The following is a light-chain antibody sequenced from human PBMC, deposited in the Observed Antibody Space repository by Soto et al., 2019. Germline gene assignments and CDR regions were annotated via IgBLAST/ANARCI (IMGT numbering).Light chain of an antibody. V-gene: IGLV2-14*01. Sequence: QSALTQPASVSGSPGQSITISCTGTSSDVGDYKSVSWYQQHPGKAPKLMIHEVSNRPSGVSNRFSGSKSGNTASLTISGLQAEDEADYYSSSYTSSSTDVFGTGTKLTVL. CDR3: SSYTSSSTDV. CDR1: SSDVGDYKS. J-gene: IGLJ1*01. CDR2: EVS.